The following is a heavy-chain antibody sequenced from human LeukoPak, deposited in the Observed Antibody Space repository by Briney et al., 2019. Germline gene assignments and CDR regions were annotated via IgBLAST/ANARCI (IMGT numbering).Heavy chain of an antibody. J-gene: IGHJ4*02. Sequence: GGSLRLSCAASGFTFSSYWMSWVRQAPGKGLEWVANIKQAGSEKYYVDSVKGRFTISRDNAENSLYLQMNNLRAEDTAVYYCARARGFFDYWGQGTLVTVTS. CDR1: GFTFSSYW. CDR3: ARARGFFDY. CDR2: IKQAGSEK. D-gene: IGHD3-10*01. V-gene: IGHV3-7*01.